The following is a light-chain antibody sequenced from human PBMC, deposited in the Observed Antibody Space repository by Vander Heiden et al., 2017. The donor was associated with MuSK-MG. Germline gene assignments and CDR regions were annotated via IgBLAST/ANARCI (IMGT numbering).Light chain of an antibody. Sequence: QSVLAPPPSVSGAPGQRVTISCTGNSSNIGAGYDVHWYQQLPGTAPKLLIYGNTNRPSGVPDRFSGSRSGTSASLAITGLQAEDEAYYYCQSYDTTLSGVFGGGTKLTVL. J-gene: IGLJ2*01. CDR3: QSYDTTLSGV. V-gene: IGLV1-40*01. CDR2: GNT. CDR1: SSNIGAGYD.